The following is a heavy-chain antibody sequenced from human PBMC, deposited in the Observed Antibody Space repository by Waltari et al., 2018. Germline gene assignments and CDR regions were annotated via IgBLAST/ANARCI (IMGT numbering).Heavy chain of an antibody. CDR1: GGTFSSYA. D-gene: IGHD5-12*01. J-gene: IGHJ6*02. CDR2: IIPIFGTA. V-gene: IGHV1-69*01. Sequence: QVQLVQSGAEVKKPGSSVKVSCKASGGTFSSYAISWVRQAPGQGLEWMGGIIPIFGTANYAQKFQGRVTITADESTSTAYMELSSLRSEDTAVYYCAREPDIVATMGGYYYYGMDVWGQGTTVTVSS. CDR3: AREPDIVATMGGYYYYGMDV.